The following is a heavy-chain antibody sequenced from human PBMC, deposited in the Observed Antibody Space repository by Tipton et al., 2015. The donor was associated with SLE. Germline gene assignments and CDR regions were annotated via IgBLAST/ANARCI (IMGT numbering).Heavy chain of an antibody. Sequence: TLSLTCTVSGGSVSSSSYYWGWIRQPPGKGLEWIGSIYYSGSTYYNPSLKSRVTISVDTSKNQFSLKLSSVTAADTAVYYCARLRYDFWSGYYSPGYFDYWGQGTLVTVSS. V-gene: IGHV4-39*01. CDR3: ARLRYDFWSGYYSPGYFDY. CDR1: GGSVSSSSYY. D-gene: IGHD3-3*01. CDR2: IYYSGST. J-gene: IGHJ4*02.